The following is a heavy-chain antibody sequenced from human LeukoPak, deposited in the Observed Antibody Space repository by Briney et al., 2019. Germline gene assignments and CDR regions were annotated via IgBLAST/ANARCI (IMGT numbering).Heavy chain of an antibody. D-gene: IGHD6-25*01. Sequence: PGGSLRLSCAASGFTFSSYEMNWVRQAPGKGLEWVSYISSSGSTIYYADSVKGRFTISRDNAKNSLYLQMNSLRAEDTAVYYCARSQQRLPLKHGAFDIWGQGTMVTVSS. CDR2: ISSSGSTI. J-gene: IGHJ3*02. CDR1: GFTFSSYE. CDR3: ARSQQRLPLKHGAFDI. V-gene: IGHV3-48*03.